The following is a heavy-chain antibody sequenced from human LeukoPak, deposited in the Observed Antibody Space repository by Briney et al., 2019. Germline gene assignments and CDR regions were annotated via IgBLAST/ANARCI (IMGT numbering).Heavy chain of an antibody. CDR3: ARGDGYSYGLIGGGRSFDY. Sequence: SETLSLTCAVYGGSFSGYYWSWIRQPPGKGLEWIGEINHSGSTNYNPSLKSRVTISVDTSKNQFSLKLSSVTAADTAVYYCARGDGYSYGLIGGGRSFDYWGQGTLVTVSS. J-gene: IGHJ4*02. V-gene: IGHV4-34*01. CDR1: GGSFSGYY. D-gene: IGHD5-18*01. CDR2: INHSGST.